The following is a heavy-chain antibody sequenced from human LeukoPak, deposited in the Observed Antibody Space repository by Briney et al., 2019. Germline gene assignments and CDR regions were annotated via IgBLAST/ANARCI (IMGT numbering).Heavy chain of an antibody. V-gene: IGHV1-2*02. D-gene: IGHD6-13*01. CDR2: INPNSGGT. Sequence: ASVKVSCNASVYTFTVYYLHWVRQAPGQGLERMGWINPNSGGTNYAQKFQGRVTMTRDTPISTAYMELSRLSSDDTAVYYCATDLGSSWIYWGQGTLVTVSS. J-gene: IGHJ4*01. CDR3: ATDLGSSWIY. CDR1: VYTFTVYY.